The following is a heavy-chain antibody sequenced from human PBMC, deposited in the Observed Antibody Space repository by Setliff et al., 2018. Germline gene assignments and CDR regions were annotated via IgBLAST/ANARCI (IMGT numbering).Heavy chain of an antibody. Sequence: GGSLRLSCAASGFSFSAHGMNWVRQRPGKGLEWVSYISSSGSTIYYADSVKGRFTISRDNAKNSLYLQMNSLRAEDTAVYYCARDKLRFLENWFDPWGQGTLVTVSS. CDR3: ARDKLRFLENWFDP. V-gene: IGHV3-48*04. CDR1: GFSFSAHG. J-gene: IGHJ5*02. D-gene: IGHD3-3*01. CDR2: ISSSGSTI.